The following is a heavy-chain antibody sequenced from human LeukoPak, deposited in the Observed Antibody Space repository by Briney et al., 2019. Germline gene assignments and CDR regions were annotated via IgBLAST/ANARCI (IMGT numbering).Heavy chain of an antibody. CDR3: AKDPSLRTTLPL. D-gene: IGHD1-1*01. Sequence: GGSLRLSCAASGFTFSSYAMSWVRQAPGKGLEWVALISYDGSDTYYADSVKGRFTISRDASKNTLYLQMNSLRPEDTAVYYCAKDPSLRTTLPLWGQGTLVIVST. J-gene: IGHJ4*02. V-gene: IGHV3-30*18. CDR2: ISYDGSDT. CDR1: GFTFSSYA.